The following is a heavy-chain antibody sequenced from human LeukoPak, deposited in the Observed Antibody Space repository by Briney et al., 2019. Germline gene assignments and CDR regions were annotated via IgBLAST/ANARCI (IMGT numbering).Heavy chain of an antibody. J-gene: IGHJ5*02. CDR1: GFTFSSYA. CDR2: ITNSGGGT. D-gene: IGHD1-26*01. CDR3: AKDPYSGSPSGRFDP. Sequence: SGGSLRLSCAASGFTFSSYAMNWVRQAPGKGLEWVSTITNSGGGTYYTDSVKGRFTISRDNSKNTLYLQMNSLRAEDTAVYYCAKDPYSGSPSGRFDPWGQGTLVTVSS. V-gene: IGHV3-23*01.